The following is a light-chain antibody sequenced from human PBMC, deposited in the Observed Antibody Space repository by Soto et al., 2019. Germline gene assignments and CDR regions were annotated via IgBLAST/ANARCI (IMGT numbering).Light chain of an antibody. Sequence: QSALTQPASVSGSPGQSITLSCTGTSSDIGSYSFVSWYQQHPGKAPRLIIYEGSKRPSGVSNRFSASRSGNTASLTISGLQPEDEADYYCCSYALSSTDVFGTGTKLTVL. V-gene: IGLV2-23*01. CDR3: CSYALSSTDV. CDR2: EGS. J-gene: IGLJ1*01. CDR1: SSDIGSYSF.